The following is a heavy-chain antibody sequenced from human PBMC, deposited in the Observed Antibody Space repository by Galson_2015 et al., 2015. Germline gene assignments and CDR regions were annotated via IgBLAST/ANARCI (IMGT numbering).Heavy chain of an antibody. Sequence: LRLSCAASGFTVSSDFMSWVRQAPGKGLEWVSLIYSGGSTYYADSVKGRFTISRDNSKNTLYLQMNSLRAEDTAVYYCASGDYEIYYFDYWGQGTLVTVSS. CDR1: GFTVSSDF. CDR3: ASGDYEIYYFDY. D-gene: IGHD4-17*01. V-gene: IGHV3-53*01. J-gene: IGHJ4*02. CDR2: IYSGGST.